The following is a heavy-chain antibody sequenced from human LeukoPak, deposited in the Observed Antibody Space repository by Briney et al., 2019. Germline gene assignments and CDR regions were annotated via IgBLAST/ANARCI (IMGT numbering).Heavy chain of an antibody. V-gene: IGHV1-8*01. CDR3: ARVTEGYYDFWSGYSNWFDP. J-gene: IGHJ5*02. CDR1: GYTFTSYD. D-gene: IGHD3-3*01. CDR2: MNPNSGNT. Sequence: ASVKVSCKASGYTFTSYDINWVRQATGQGLDWMGWMNPNSGNTGYAQKFQGRVTMTRNTSISTAYMELSSLRSEDTAVYYCARVTEGYYDFWSGYSNWFDPWGQGTLVTVSS.